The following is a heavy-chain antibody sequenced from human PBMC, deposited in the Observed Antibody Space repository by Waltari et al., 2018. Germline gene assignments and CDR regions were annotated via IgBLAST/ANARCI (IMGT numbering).Heavy chain of an antibody. CDR3: ATEQLGKSVFDD. CDR2: VDPEDGET. Sequence: EVQLVQSGAEVKKPGATVKISCKASGYTFTDYYMHWVQQAPGKGLEWMGRVDPEDGETRYAEKFQGRVTMTEDTSTDTAYMERSSLRSEDTAVYYWATEQLGKSVFDDWGQGTLVTVSS. CDR1: GYTFTDYY. V-gene: IGHV1-69-2*01. D-gene: IGHD6-13*01. J-gene: IGHJ4*02.